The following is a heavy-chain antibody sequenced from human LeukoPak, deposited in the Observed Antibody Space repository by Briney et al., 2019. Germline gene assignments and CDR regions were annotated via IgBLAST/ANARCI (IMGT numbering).Heavy chain of an antibody. Sequence: KPSETLSLTCAVYGGSFSGYYWTWIRQSPGKGLEWIGEINHRGSTNYNPSLKSRVTISVDTSKNQFSLKLSSVTAADTAFYYCARLWSTSCRGGSCPHQPNSWGQGTLVTVSS. CDR2: INHRGST. D-gene: IGHD2-15*01. J-gene: IGHJ4*02. CDR1: GGSFSGYY. V-gene: IGHV4-34*01. CDR3: ARLWSTSCRGGSCPHQPNS.